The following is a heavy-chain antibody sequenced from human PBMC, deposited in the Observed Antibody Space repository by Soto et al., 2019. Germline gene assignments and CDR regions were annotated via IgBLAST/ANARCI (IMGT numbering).Heavy chain of an antibody. D-gene: IGHD4-4*01. J-gene: IGHJ4*02. Sequence: SETLSLTGTVSGGSISSSSYYWGWIRQPPGKGLEWIGSIYYSGSTYYNPSLKSRVTISVDTSKNQFSLKLSSVTAADTAVYYCATMTTGGIDYWGQGTLVTFSS. CDR2: IYYSGST. CDR1: GGSISSSSYY. CDR3: ATMTTGGIDY. V-gene: IGHV4-39*01.